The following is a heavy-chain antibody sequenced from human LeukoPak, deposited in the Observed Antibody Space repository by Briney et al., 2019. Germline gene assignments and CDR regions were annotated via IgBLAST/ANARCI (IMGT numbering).Heavy chain of an antibody. J-gene: IGHJ4*02. CDR1: GGSISGTNYF. D-gene: IGHD3-9*01. V-gene: IGHV4-61*02. CDR3: ATRVYYDILTGYYYYFDY. CDR2: IFPSGNT. Sequence: SETLSLTCTVSGGSISGTNYFWNWIRQPAGKGLEWIGRIFPSGNTDFNPSLKNRLTISLDTSKNQFSLNLSSVTAADTAVYYCATRVYYDILTGYYYYFDYWGQGTLVTVSS.